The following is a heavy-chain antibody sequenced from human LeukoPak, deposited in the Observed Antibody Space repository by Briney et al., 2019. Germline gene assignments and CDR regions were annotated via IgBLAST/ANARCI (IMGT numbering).Heavy chain of an antibody. CDR1: GFTFSSYG. CDR3: AKDRDIVVVVAAFDY. D-gene: IGHD2-15*01. J-gene: IGHJ4*02. Sequence: GGSLRLSCAASGFTFSSYGMHWVRQAPGKGLEWVAVISYDRSNKYYADSVKGRFTISRDNSKNTLYLQMNSLRAEDTAVYYCAKDRDIVVVVAAFDYWGQGTLVTVSS. V-gene: IGHV3-30*18. CDR2: ISYDRSNK.